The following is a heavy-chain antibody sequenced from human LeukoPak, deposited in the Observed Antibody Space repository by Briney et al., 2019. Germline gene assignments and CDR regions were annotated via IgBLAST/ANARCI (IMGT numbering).Heavy chain of an antibody. CDR3: ARRRRTGDDAFDI. CDR1: GFTFSSYA. D-gene: IGHD7-27*01. Sequence: GGSLRLSCAASGFTFSSYAMHWVRQAPGKGLEWVAVISYDGSNKYYADSVKGRFTISRDNSKNTLYLQMNSLRAEDTAVYYCARRRRTGDDAFDIWGQGTMVTVSS. V-gene: IGHV3-30*04. J-gene: IGHJ3*02. CDR2: ISYDGSNK.